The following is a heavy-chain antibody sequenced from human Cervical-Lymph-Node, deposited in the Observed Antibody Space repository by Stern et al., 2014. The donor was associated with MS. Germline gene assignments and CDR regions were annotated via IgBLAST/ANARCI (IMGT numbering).Heavy chain of an antibody. V-gene: IGHV4-59*01. Sequence: QVQLQESGPGLVKPSETLSLTCTVSGVSISSFYWSWIRKSPGKGLEWIGYIYYSGSANYNPSLKSRFTVSVDTSRNQFSLKLSSAAAVDTAVYYCASSRQVWLPFDYWGQGIQVTVAS. J-gene: IGHJ4*02. CDR3: ASSRQVWLPFDY. D-gene: IGHD3-9*01. CDR1: GVSISSFY. CDR2: IYYSGSA.